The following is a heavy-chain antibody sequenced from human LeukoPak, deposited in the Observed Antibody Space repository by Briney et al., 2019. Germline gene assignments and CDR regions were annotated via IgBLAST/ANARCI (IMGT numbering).Heavy chain of an antibody. CDR2: ISYDGSNK. D-gene: IGHD4-11*01. CDR1: GFTFSSYA. CDR3: AKGDTVNNQIGTISSFSVTPYGMDV. V-gene: IGHV3-30-3*01. Sequence: GGSLRLSCAASGFTFSSYAMHWVRQAPGKGLEWVAVISYDGSNKYYADSVKGRFTISRDNSKNTLYLQMNSLRAEDTAVYYCAKGDTVNNQIGTISSFSVTPYGMDVWGQGTTVTVSS. J-gene: IGHJ6*02.